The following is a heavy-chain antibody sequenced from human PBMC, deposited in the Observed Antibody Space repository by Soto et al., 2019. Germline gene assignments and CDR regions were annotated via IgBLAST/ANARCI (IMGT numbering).Heavy chain of an antibody. Sequence: SETLSLTWTGSGGSVSRGSYYWSWIRQPPGKGLEWIGYIYYSGSTNYNPSLKSRVTISVDTSKNQFSLKLSSVTAADTAVYYCARGGRGYSYRPDGGYYYGMDAWGKGPTVT. D-gene: IGHD5-18*01. CDR2: IYYSGST. J-gene: IGHJ6*04. V-gene: IGHV4-61*01. CDR3: ARGGRGYSYRPDGGYYYGMDA. CDR1: GGSVSRGSYY.